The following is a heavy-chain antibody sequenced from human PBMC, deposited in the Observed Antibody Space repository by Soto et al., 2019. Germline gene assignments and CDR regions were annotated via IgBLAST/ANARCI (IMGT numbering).Heavy chain of an antibody. CDR2: TYYRSKWYN. D-gene: IGHD3-10*01. CDR3: ARDNLHGSGSYFYYYGMDV. V-gene: IGHV6-1*01. Sequence: PSQTLSLTCAISGYSVSSNSAAWNWIRQSPSRGLEWLGRTYYRSKWYNDYAVSVKSRITINPDTSKNQFSLQLNSVTPEDTAVYYCARDNLHGSGSYFYYYGMDVWGQGTTVTVSS. J-gene: IGHJ6*02. CDR1: GYSVSSNSAA.